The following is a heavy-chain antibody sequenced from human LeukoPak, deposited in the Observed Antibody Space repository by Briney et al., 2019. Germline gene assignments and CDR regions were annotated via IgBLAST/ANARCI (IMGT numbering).Heavy chain of an antibody. CDR1: GGSISSYF. D-gene: IGHD3-22*01. CDR2: IYTSGST. CDR3: ARGHCYDSSTYLGFDP. J-gene: IGHJ5*02. V-gene: IGHV4-4*07. Sequence: SETLSLTCTVSGGSISSYFWSWIRQPAGKGLEWIGRIYTSGSTNYNPSLKSRVTMSVDTSKNQFSLQLSSVTAADTAVYYCARGHCYDSSTYLGFDPWGQGTLVTVSS.